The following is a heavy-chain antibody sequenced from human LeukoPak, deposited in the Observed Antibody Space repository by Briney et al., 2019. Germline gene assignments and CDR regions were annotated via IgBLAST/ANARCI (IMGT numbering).Heavy chain of an antibody. V-gene: IGHV4-39*07. Sequence: SETLSLTCTVSGGSITSSSHYWGWIRQPPGKGLEWIGSIYYSGSTYYNPSLKSRVTISVDTSKNQFSLKLSSVTAADTAVYYCARDNFDILTGYLYYFDYWGQGTLVTVSS. CDR2: IYYSGST. CDR1: GGSITSSSHY. J-gene: IGHJ4*02. CDR3: ARDNFDILTGYLYYFDY. D-gene: IGHD3-9*01.